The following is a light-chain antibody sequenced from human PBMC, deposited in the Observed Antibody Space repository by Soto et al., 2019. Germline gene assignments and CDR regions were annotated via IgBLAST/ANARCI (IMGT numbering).Light chain of an antibody. V-gene: IGKV3-15*01. CDR3: QQYDQWPIT. J-gene: IGKJ5*01. CDR2: GAS. Sequence: EVVMTQSPANLSAFPGLAAPLSCWARRPVSDKLVWYQQKPGQAPRLLIYGASARALGIPDRFSGSGSGTEFSFTVTSLQSEDFAVYYCQQYDQWPITFGQGTRLEIK. CDR1: RPVSDK.